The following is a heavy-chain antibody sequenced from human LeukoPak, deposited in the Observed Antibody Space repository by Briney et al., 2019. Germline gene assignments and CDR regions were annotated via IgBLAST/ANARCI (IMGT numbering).Heavy chain of an antibody. CDR2: SRNKDKSYST. CDR3: VRGFNSFDS. Sequence: GGSLRLSCAASGFTFSDHYMDWVRQAPGKGLEWVGRSRNKDKSYSTEYAASVKGRFTISRDESRNSLYLQMNSLTTEDTAVYYCVRGFNSFDSWGQGTQVTVSS. CDR1: GFTFSDHY. V-gene: IGHV3-72*01. J-gene: IGHJ4*02. D-gene: IGHD2/OR15-2a*01.